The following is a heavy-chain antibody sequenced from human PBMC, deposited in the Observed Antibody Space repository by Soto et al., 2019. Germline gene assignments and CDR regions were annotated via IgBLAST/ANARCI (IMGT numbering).Heavy chain of an antibody. J-gene: IGHJ4*02. V-gene: IGHV4-34*01. CDR3: ARENQLLRPFDY. Sequence: QVQLQQWGAGLLKPSETLSLTCAVYGGSFSGYYWSWIRQPPGKGLEWIGEINHSGSTNYNPSLKSRVTISVDTSKNQFSLKLSSVTSADTAVYYCARENQLLRPFDYWGQGTLVTVSS. CDR2: INHSGST. CDR1: GGSFSGYY. D-gene: IGHD2-2*01.